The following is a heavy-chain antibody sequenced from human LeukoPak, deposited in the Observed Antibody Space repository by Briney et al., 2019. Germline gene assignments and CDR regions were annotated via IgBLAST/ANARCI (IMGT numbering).Heavy chain of an antibody. V-gene: IGHV3-23*01. CDR2: ISSSDPNT. D-gene: IGHD6-19*01. CDR1: GFTFSSYS. CDR3: AKRISASSGYDY. J-gene: IGHJ4*02. Sequence: GRSLRLSWAAAGFTFSSYSMSWVRHAAGKGREWVSAISSSDPNTYYADSVRGRFTISRDNSKNTLYLQMNSLRAEDTAIYYCAKRISASSGYDYWGQGTLVTVSS.